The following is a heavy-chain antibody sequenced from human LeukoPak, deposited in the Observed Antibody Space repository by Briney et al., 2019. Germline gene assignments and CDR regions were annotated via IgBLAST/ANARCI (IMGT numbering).Heavy chain of an antibody. D-gene: IGHD3-3*01. CDR2: INQGGSEK. V-gene: IGHV3-7*01. J-gene: IGHJ1*01. CDR1: GFSFSSYW. CDR3: ARVAKYDFWSGYYRDQYFQD. Sequence: GGSLRLSCAASGFSFSSYWMSWVRQAPGKGLEWVAYINQGGSEKYYVDSVRGRFTISRDDAKNSLYLQMNSLRVEDTAVYYCARVAKYDFWSGYYRDQYFQDWGQGTLVTDSS.